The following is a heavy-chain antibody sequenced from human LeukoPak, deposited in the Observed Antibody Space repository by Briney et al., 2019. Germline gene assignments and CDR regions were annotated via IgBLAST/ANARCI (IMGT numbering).Heavy chain of an antibody. J-gene: IGHJ5*02. Sequence: ASVTVSFKTSGYSFTDYYIHWVRQAPGQGLEWMGWINPNSGGTSSAQKFQGRVTMTRDTSNTTVYMEVSWLTSDDTAIYYCARADRLDGGPYLIGPWGQGTLVTVSS. CDR2: INPNSGGT. V-gene: IGHV1-2*02. CDR1: GYSFTDYY. CDR3: ARADRLDGGPYLIGP. D-gene: IGHD2-21*01.